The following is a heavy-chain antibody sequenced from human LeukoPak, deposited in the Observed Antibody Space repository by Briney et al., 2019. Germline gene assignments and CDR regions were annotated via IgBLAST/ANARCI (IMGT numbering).Heavy chain of an antibody. Sequence: GGSLRLSCAASGFTFSSYAMHWVRQAPGKGLEWVAVISYDGSNKYYADSVKGRFTISRDNSKNTLYLQMNSLRTEDTAVYYCAREGGVEGVPGLPNWFDPWGRGILVTVSS. D-gene: IGHD3-16*01. V-gene: IGHV3-30*04. CDR2: ISYDGSNK. CDR1: GFTFSSYA. CDR3: AREGGVEGVPGLPNWFDP. J-gene: IGHJ5*02.